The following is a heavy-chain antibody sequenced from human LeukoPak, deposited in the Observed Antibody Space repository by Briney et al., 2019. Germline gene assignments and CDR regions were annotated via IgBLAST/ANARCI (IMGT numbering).Heavy chain of an antibody. D-gene: IGHD3-22*01. Sequence: SETLSLTCAVYGGSFSGYYWSWIRQPPGKGLEWIGEINHSGSTNYNPSLKTRVTMSEDTSKNQFSLKLTSVTAADTAVYYCARGRNYYDSTGHYRANWFDPWGQGTLVSASS. CDR2: INHSGST. J-gene: IGHJ5*02. V-gene: IGHV4-34*01. CDR1: GGSFSGYY. CDR3: ARGRNYYDSTGHYRANWFDP.